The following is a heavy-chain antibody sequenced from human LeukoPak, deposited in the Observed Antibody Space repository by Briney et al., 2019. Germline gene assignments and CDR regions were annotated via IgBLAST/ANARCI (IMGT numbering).Heavy chain of an antibody. CDR3: ARDSTGFLTMVRGVMGH. J-gene: IGHJ4*02. CDR1: GFTFSSYS. CDR2: ISSSSSYI. V-gene: IGHV3-21*01. Sequence: GGSLRLSCAASGFTFSSYSMNWVRQAPGKGLEWVSSISSSSSYIYYADSVKGRFTISRDNAKNSLYLQMNSLRDEDTAVYYCARDSTGFLTMVRGVMGHWGQGTLVTVSS. D-gene: IGHD3-10*01.